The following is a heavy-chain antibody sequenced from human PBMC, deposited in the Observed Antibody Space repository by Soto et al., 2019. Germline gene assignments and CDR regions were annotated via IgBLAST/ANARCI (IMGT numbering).Heavy chain of an antibody. Sequence: ASVKVSCKTSGYTFTSYPLHWVRQVPGQGLEWVGWINIGNGNTGYSKNFQDRVTITRDTSATTAYMEVRSLRSEDTAVYYCAREPLCGGSCERRGYFDYWGQG. D-gene: IGHD2-15*01. CDR2: INIGNGNT. V-gene: IGHV1-3*04. J-gene: IGHJ4*02. CDR1: GYTFTSYP. CDR3: AREPLCGGSCERRGYFDY.